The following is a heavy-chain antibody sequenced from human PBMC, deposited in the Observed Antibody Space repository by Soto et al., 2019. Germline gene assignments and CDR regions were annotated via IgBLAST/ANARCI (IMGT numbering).Heavy chain of an antibody. CDR2: ISGSGGST. V-gene: IGHV3-23*01. J-gene: IGHJ4*02. D-gene: IGHD6-6*01. CDR3: AKDLYLVVAARPGYY. CDR1: GFTFSSCS. Sequence: GGSLRLSCAASGFTFSSCSMSWVRQAPGKGLEWVSAISGSGGSTYYADSVKGRFTISRDNSKNTLYLQMNSLRAEDTAVYYCAKDLYLVVAARPGYYWGQGTLVTVSS.